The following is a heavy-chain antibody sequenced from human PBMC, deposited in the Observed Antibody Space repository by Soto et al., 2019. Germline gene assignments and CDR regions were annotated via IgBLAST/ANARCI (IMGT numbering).Heavy chain of an antibody. V-gene: IGHV4-39*01. J-gene: IGHJ4*02. CDR3: ARRYGDYFGF. D-gene: IGHD4-17*01. Sequence: SETLSLTCTVYGGSISSSSYYWGWIRQPPGKGLEWIGSIYYSGSTYYNPSLKSRVTISVDTSKHQFSLKLSSVTAADTAVYYCARRYGDYFGFWCQGTLVTVSS. CDR2: IYYSGST. CDR1: GGSISSSSYY.